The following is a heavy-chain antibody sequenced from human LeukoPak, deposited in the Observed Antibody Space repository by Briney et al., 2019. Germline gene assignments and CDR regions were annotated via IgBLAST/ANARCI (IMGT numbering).Heavy chain of an antibody. Sequence: PGGSLRLSCAASGFTFSSYGMHWVRQAPGKGLEWVAVISYDGSNRYYADSVKGRFTISRDNSKNTLYLQMNSLRAEDTAVYYCAKARYYYGSGRSYYFDYWGQGTLVTVSS. V-gene: IGHV3-30*18. CDR1: GFTFSSYG. D-gene: IGHD3-10*01. CDR3: AKARYYYGSGRSYYFDY. CDR2: ISYDGSNR. J-gene: IGHJ4*02.